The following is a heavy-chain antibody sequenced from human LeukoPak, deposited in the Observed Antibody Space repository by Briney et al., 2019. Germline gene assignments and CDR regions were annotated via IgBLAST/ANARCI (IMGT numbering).Heavy chain of an antibody. CDR1: GFTFNTYG. Sequence: PGGSLRLSCAASGFTFNTYGMSWVRQAPGKGLEWVSAISGSGGGTYYADSVKGRFTISRDNSKNTLYLQMNSLRAEDTAVYYCARAPYYYDSSGYYYYYYGMDVWGQGTTVTVSS. J-gene: IGHJ6*02. CDR2: ISGSGGGT. D-gene: IGHD3-22*01. V-gene: IGHV3-23*01. CDR3: ARAPYYYDSSGYYYYYYGMDV.